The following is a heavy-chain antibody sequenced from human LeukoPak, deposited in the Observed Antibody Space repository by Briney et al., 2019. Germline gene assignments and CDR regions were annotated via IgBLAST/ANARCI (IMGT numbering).Heavy chain of an antibody. J-gene: IGHJ3*02. D-gene: IGHD3-22*01. CDR3: AKRAHSSGYYFAFDI. CDR1: GFTFSSYG. CDR2: ISYDGSNK. Sequence: PGRSLRLSCAASGFTFSSYGMHWVRQAPGKGLEWVAVISYDGSNKYCADSVKGRFTISRDNSKNTLYLQMNSLRAEDTAVYYCAKRAHSSGYYFAFDIWGQGTMVTVSS. V-gene: IGHV3-30*18.